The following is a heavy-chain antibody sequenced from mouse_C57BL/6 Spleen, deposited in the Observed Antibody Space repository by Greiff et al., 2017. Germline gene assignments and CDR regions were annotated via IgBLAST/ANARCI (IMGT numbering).Heavy chain of an antibody. CDR1: GYAFSSSW. D-gene: IGHD1-1*01. J-gene: IGHJ1*03. CDR2: IYPGDGDT. CDR3: ARYYYGSSLWYFDV. V-gene: IGHV1-82*01. Sequence: VKLMESGPELVKPGASVKISCKASGYAFSSSWMNWVKQRPGKGLEWIGRIYPGDGDTNYNGKFKGKATLTADKSSSTAYMQLSSLTSEDSAVYFCARYYYGSSLWYFDVWGTGTTVTVSS.